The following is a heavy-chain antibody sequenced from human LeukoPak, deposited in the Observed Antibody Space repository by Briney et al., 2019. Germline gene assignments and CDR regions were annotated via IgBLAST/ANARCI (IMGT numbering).Heavy chain of an antibody. CDR1: GFTFSSYG. V-gene: IGHV3-30*02. J-gene: IGHJ4*02. Sequence: PGGSLRLSCAASGFTFSSYGMHWVRQAPGKGLEWVAFIRYDGSNKYYADSVKGRFTISRDNSKNTLYLQMNSLRAEDTAVYYCARGAGSSWYRMNYWGQGTLVTVSS. CDR2: IRYDGSNK. D-gene: IGHD6-13*01. CDR3: ARGAGSSWYRMNY.